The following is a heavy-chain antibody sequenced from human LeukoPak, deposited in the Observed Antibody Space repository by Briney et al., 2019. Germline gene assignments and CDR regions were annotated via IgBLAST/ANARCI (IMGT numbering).Heavy chain of an antibody. CDR2: IYYSGTT. CDR3: ARQISDYYYYYIDV. J-gene: IGHJ6*03. CDR1: GGSISSSHYY. V-gene: IGHV4-39*01. D-gene: IGHD3-10*01. Sequence: SETLSLTCTVSGGSISSSHYYWGWIRQTPGKGLEWIGTIYYSGTTYYNPSLESRATISEDTSKNQFSLTLRSVTAANTAVYYCARQISDYYYYYIDVWGKGTTVTVSS.